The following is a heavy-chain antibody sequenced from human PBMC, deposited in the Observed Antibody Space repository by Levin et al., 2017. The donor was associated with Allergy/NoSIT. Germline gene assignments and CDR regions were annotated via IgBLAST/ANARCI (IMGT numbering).Heavy chain of an antibody. CDR3: SMEANSVVVPAAGDASDI. Sequence: GGSLRLSCKASGGTFSSHAINWVRQAPGQGLEWMGGIRPIFGTANYAQKFQGRVTITADESTSTAYMELSSLRSEDTAVYYCSMEANSVVVPAAGDASDIWGQGTMVIVSS. D-gene: IGHD2-2*01. V-gene: IGHV1-69*01. J-gene: IGHJ3*02. CDR2: IRPIFGTA. CDR1: GGTFSSHA.